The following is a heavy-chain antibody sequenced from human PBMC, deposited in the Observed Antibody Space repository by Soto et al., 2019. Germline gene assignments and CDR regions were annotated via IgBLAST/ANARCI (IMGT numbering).Heavy chain of an antibody. Sequence: SETLSLTCTVSGGSISSEYYHWTWIRQAPGKGLEWIGYIHYSGSVHYNPSLQSRLTMSVDTSKNLFSLKLSSVTAADTAVYYCAREDDGGDRDYYGLDVWGQGTTVTVSS. CDR2: IHYSGSV. CDR3: AREDDGGDRDYYGLDV. CDR1: GGSISSEYYH. V-gene: IGHV4-30-4*01. D-gene: IGHD2-21*02. J-gene: IGHJ6*02.